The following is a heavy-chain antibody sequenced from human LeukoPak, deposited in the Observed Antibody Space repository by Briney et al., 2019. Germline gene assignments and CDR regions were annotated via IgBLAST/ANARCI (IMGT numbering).Heavy chain of an antibody. V-gene: IGHV3-21*01. CDR3: ASKDDFWSGYNY. Sequence: GGSLRLSCAASGFTFSSYSMNWVRQAPGKGLEWVSSISSSSSYIYYADSVKGRFTISRDNAKNSLYLQMNSLRAEDTAVYYCASKDDFWSGYNYWGQGTLVTVSS. D-gene: IGHD3-3*01. J-gene: IGHJ4*02. CDR1: GFTFSSYS. CDR2: ISSSSSYI.